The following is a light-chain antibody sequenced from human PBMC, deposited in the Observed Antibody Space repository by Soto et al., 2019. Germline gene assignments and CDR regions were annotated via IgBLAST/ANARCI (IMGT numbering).Light chain of an antibody. CDR3: QQYNNWPPIT. CDR1: QSVSSSF. J-gene: IGKJ5*01. V-gene: IGKV3-20*01. Sequence: EIVLTQSPGTLSLSKGERATLSCRASQSVSSSFLAWYQQKPGQAPRLLIYGASSRATGIPDRVSGSGSGTDFTLTIDSLQSEDFAVYYCQQYNNWPPITFGQGTRLEI. CDR2: GAS.